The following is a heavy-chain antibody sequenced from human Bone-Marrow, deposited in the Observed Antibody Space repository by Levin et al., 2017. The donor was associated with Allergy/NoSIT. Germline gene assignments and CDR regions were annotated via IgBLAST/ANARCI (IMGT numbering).Heavy chain of an antibody. J-gene: IGHJ6*02. D-gene: IGHD2-15*01. V-gene: IGHV3-33*01. CDR1: GFTFSSYG. Sequence: LAGGSLRLSCAASGFTFSSYGMHWVRQAPGKGLEWVAVIWYDGSNKYYADSVKGRFTISRDNSKNTLYLQMNSLRAEDTAVYYCARDLSDIVVVARAYYYYGMDVWGQGTTVTVSS. CDR2: IWYDGSNK. CDR3: ARDLSDIVVVARAYYYYGMDV.